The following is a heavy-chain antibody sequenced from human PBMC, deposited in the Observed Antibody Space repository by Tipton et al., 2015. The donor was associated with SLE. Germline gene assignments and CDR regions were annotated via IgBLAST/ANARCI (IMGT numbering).Heavy chain of an antibody. Sequence: TLSLTCTVSGGSISSGSYYWSWIRQPAGKGLEWIGFIYYTGSTNYNPSHKSRVTMSVDTSRNQFSLNLSSVTAAGTAVYYCARGRGDHYYGMDVWGQGTTVTVSS. J-gene: IGHJ6*02. CDR1: GGSISSGSYY. V-gene: IGHV4-61*10. CDR2: IYYTGST. D-gene: IGHD3-16*01. CDR3: ARGRGDHYYGMDV.